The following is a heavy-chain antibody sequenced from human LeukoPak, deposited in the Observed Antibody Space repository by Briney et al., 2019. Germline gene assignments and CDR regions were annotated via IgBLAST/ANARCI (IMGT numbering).Heavy chain of an antibody. V-gene: IGHV3-30*02. J-gene: IGHJ4*02. CDR3: AKDTRRITMIVVVMGFDY. CDR1: GFTFSSYG. D-gene: IGHD3-22*01. CDR2: IRYDGSNK. Sequence: GGSLRLSCAASGFTFSSYGMHWVRQAPGKGLEWVAFIRYDGSNKYYADSVKGRFTISRDNSKNTLYLQMNSLRAEDTAVYYCAKDTRRITMIVVVMGFDYWGQGTLVTVSS.